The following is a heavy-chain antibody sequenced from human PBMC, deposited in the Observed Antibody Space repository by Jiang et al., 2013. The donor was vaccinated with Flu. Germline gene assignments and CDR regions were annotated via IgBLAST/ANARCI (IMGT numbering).Heavy chain of an antibody. CDR3: ARVGLSSNNWIDP. CDR1: GGSFSGYY. D-gene: IGHD1-26*01. J-gene: IGHJ5*02. V-gene: IGHV4-34*01. Sequence: LLKPSETLSLTCAVYGGSFSGYYWSWIRQPPGKGLEWIGEINHSGSTNYNPSLKSRVTISVDTSKNQFSLKLYSLTAADTAVYYCARVGLSSNNWIDPWGQGTLVTVSS. CDR2: INHSGST.